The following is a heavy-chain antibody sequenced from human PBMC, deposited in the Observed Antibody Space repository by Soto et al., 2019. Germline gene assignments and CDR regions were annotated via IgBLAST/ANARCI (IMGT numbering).Heavy chain of an antibody. J-gene: IGHJ6*02. V-gene: IGHV1-18*04. D-gene: IGHD6-19*01. CDR2: ISAYNGNT. CDR1: GYTFISYG. Sequence: QVQLVQSGAEVKKPGASVKVSCKASGYTFISYGITWVRQAPGQGLEWMGWISAYNGNTNYAQKFQGRVTMTTDTSTSTAYMELRSLRSDDTAMYDCARDLVAGASHGMDVWGQGTTVTVSS. CDR3: ARDLVAGASHGMDV.